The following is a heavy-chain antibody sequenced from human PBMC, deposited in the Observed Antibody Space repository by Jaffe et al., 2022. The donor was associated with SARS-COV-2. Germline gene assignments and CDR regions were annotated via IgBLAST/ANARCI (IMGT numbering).Heavy chain of an antibody. CDR3: AREQNDNYYYGMDV. D-gene: IGHD3-22*01. Sequence: QVQLQQWGAGLLKPSETLSLTCAVYGGSFSGYYWSWIRQPPGKGLEWIGEINHSGSTNYNPSLKSRVTISVDTSKNQFSLKLSSVTAADTAVYYCAREQNDNYYYGMDVWGQGTTVTVSS. J-gene: IGHJ6*02. CDR2: INHSGST. V-gene: IGHV4-34*01. CDR1: GGSFSGYY.